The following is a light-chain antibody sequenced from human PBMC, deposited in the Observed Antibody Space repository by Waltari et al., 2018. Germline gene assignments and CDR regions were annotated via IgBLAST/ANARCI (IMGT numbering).Light chain of an antibody. CDR1: QSVSSSY. CDR2: GAS. V-gene: IGKV3-20*01. Sequence: EIVLTQSPGTLSLSPGGRATLSCRASQSVSSSYLAWYQQKPGQAPRLLIYGASSRATGIPDRFSGSGSGTDFTLTISRLEPEDFAVYYCQQYGSSPLFGQGTKLEIK. J-gene: IGKJ2*01. CDR3: QQYGSSPL.